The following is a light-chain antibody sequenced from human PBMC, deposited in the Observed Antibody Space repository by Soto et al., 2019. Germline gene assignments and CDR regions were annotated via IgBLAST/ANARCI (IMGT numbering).Light chain of an antibody. V-gene: IGKV3-11*01. Sequence: EIVLTQSPATLSLSPGEGATLSCRASQSVSGYLAWYQQKPGQAPRLLIHDASNRATGIPARFSGSGSGTDVTLTLSSLEPEDFAVYYCQQRSNWPITFGQGTRLEIK. CDR1: QSVSGY. CDR3: QQRSNWPIT. CDR2: DAS. J-gene: IGKJ5*01.